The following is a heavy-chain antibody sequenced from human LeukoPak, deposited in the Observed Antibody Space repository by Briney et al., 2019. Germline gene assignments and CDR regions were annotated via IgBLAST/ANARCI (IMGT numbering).Heavy chain of an antibody. V-gene: IGHV4-34*01. CDR1: GGSLSGYY. CDR3: ARAPGGGRRDAFDI. D-gene: IGHD1-26*01. J-gene: IGHJ3*02. CDR2: INHSGST. Sequence: PSETLSLTCAVYGGSLSGYYWSWIRQPPGRGLEWIGEINHSGSTNYNPSLKSRVTISVDTSKNQFSLKLSSVTAADTAVYYCARAPGGGRRDAFDIWGQGTMVTVSS.